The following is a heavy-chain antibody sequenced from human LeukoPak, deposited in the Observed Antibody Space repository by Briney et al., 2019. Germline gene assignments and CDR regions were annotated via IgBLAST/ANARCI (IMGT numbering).Heavy chain of an antibody. CDR3: ARALYGGNSQGSRYNWFDP. J-gene: IGHJ5*02. Sequence: ASVKVSCKASGYTFTSYGISWVRQAPGQGLEWMGWINTNTGNPTYAQGFTGRFVFSLDTSVSTAYLQISSLKAEDTAVYYCARALYGGNSQGSRYNWFDPWGQGTLVTVSS. CDR1: GYTFTSYG. D-gene: IGHD4-23*01. CDR2: INTNTGNP. V-gene: IGHV7-4-1*02.